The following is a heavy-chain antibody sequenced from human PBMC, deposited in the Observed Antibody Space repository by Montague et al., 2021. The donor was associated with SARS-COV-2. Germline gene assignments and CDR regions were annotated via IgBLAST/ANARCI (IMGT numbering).Heavy chain of an antibody. CDR1: RFTFSSYG. D-gene: IGHD1-1*01. Sequence: SLRLSCAASRFTFSSYGVSWIRQAPGKGLEWVSDLSGSGASTRYADSVNGRFTISRDNSKNTLYLQMNSLRAEDTAIYYCGKNRQRVPLKAPPDYWGQGTLVTVSS. CDR2: LSGSGAST. J-gene: IGHJ4*02. V-gene: IGHV3-23*01. CDR3: GKNRQRVPLKAPPDY.